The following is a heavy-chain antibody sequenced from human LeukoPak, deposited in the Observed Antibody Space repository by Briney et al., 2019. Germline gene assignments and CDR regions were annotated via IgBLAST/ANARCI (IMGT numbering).Heavy chain of an antibody. J-gene: IGHJ4*02. CDR1: GFTFSSYG. V-gene: IGHV3-23*01. D-gene: IGHD6-13*01. CDR2: ISGSGDNT. Sequence: GGSLRLSCAASGFTFSSYGMHWVRQAPGKGLEWVSAISGSGDNTYYADSVKGRFTISRDNSKNTLYLQMDSLRAEDAAIYYCAKVPQQLHYWGQGTLVTVSS. CDR3: AKVPQQLHY.